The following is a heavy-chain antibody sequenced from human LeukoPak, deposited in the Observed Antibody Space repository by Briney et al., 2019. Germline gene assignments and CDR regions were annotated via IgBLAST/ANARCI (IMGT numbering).Heavy chain of an antibody. J-gene: IGHJ4*02. CDR1: GFTFSSYW. D-gene: IGHD3-22*01. Sequence: GGSLRLSCAASGFTFSSYWMSWVRQAPGKGLEWVANIKQDGSEKYYVDSVKGRFTISRDNAKNSLYLQMNSLRAEDTAVYYCARVYKSGYYYDSSGSGYFDYWGQGTLVTVSS. CDR3: ARVYKSGYYYDSSGSGYFDY. CDR2: IKQDGSEK. V-gene: IGHV3-7*01.